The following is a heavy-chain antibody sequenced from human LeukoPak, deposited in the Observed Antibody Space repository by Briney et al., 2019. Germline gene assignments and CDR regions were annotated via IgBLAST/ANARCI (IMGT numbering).Heavy chain of an antibody. D-gene: IGHD6-19*01. CDR1: GYSISSGYY. Sequence: SETLSLTCAVAGYSISSGYYWGWIRQPPGKGLEWIGSIYHSGSTYYNPSLKSRVTISVDTSKNQFSLKLSSVTAADTAVYYCAREAVADYMDVWGKGTTVSVSS. J-gene: IGHJ6*03. CDR3: AREAVADYMDV. CDR2: IYHSGST. V-gene: IGHV4-38-2*02.